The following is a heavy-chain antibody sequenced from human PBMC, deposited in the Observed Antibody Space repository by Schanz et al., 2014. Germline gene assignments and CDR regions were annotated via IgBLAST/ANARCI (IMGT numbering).Heavy chain of an antibody. CDR1: GFTVSNSY. J-gene: IGHJ3*02. D-gene: IGHD3-10*01. V-gene: IGHV3-66*01. CDR3: ARGIIPMVRGADVGACDI. CDR2: IYSSSST. Sequence: SCAASGFTVSNSYIHSVRQAPGKGLEWVSTIYSSSSTYYADSVRGRFTISRDNSKNTLYLQMDSLRAEERGVYCCARGIIPMVRGADVGACDIRGEGTREDVSS.